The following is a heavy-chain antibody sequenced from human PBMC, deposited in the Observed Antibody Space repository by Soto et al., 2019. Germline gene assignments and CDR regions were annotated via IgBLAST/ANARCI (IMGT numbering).Heavy chain of an antibody. J-gene: IGHJ6*02. Sequence: EVQLVESGGGLVKPGGSLRLSCAASGFTFSSYSMNWVRQAPGKGLEWVSSISSSSSYIYYADSVKGRFTISRDNAKNSLDLQMNSLRAEDTAVYYCARDGGGYCSGGSCRRAYYYYGMDVWGQGTTVTVSS. CDR1: GFTFSSYS. D-gene: IGHD2-15*01. CDR3: ARDGGGYCSGGSCRRAYYYYGMDV. CDR2: ISSSSSYI. V-gene: IGHV3-21*01.